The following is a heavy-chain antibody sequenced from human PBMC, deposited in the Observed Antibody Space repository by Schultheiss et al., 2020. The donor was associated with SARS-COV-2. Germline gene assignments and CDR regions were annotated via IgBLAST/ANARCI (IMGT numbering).Heavy chain of an antibody. CDR2: ISQDGNNK. Sequence: GGSLRLSCATSGFTFSDYWMTWVRQAPGKGLEWVAIISQDGNNKNYVDSVRGRFTISRDNSKNTLYLQMNSLRAEDTAVYYCAKGAVAGDDAFHLWGQGTMVTVSS. CDR1: GFTFSDYW. J-gene: IGHJ3*01. V-gene: IGHV3-7*01. CDR3: AKGAVAGDDAFHL. D-gene: IGHD7-27*01.